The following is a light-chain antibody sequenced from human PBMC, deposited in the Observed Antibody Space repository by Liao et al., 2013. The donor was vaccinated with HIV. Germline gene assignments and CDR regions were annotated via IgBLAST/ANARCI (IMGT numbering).Light chain of an antibody. CDR3: QVWDSSSNHWV. V-gene: IGLV3-21*04. CDR1: IGSQS. CDR2: YDT. J-gene: IGLJ3*02. Sequence: SYELTQPPSVSVAPGQTARITCGGNIGSQSVHWYQRRPGQAPILIIFYDTERSSGIPERFSGSTSESTATLTISRVEAGDEAEYYCQVWDSSSNHWVFGGGTKLTVL.